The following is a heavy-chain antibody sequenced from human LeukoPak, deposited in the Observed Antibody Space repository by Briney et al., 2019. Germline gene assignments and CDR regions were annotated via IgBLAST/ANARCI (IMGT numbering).Heavy chain of an antibody. CDR1: GFTFSSYW. V-gene: IGHV3-7*03. D-gene: IGHD3-16*02. CDR3: ARDHYDYVWGSYRSAPDY. Sequence: GSLRLSCAASGFTFSSYWMSWVRQAPGKGLEWVANIKQDGSEKYYVDSVKGRFTISRDNAKNSLYLQMNSLRAEDTAVYYCARDHYDYVWGSYRSAPDYWGQGTLVTVSS. J-gene: IGHJ4*02. CDR2: IKQDGSEK.